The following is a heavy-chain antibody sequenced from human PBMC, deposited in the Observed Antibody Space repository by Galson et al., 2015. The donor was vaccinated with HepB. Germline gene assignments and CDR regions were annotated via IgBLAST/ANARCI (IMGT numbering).Heavy chain of an antibody. CDR1: GFTFSDYP. CDR2: ISSSRSYT. Sequence: SLRLSCAVSGFTFSDYPMRWIRQAPGKGLEWVSYISSSRSYTIYADSVEGRFTISRDSAKNSLYLQMNSLRAEDTAVYYCAREGVLWFGELLGAFDIWGQGTMVTVSS. V-gene: IGHV3-11*06. CDR3: AREGVLWFGELLGAFDI. J-gene: IGHJ3*02. D-gene: IGHD3-10*01.